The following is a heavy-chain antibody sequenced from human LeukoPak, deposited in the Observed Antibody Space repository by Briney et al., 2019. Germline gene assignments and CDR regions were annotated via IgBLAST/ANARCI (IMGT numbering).Heavy chain of an antibody. CDR1: GFTFSDYY. CDR2: ISSSGSTI. D-gene: IGHD3-22*01. V-gene: IGHV3-11*01. J-gene: IGHJ4*02. Sequence: PGGSLRLSCAASGFTFSDYYMSWIRQAPGKGLEWVSYISSSGSTIYYADSVKGRFTISRDNAKNSLYLQMNSLRAEDTAVYYCAKEHYYDSSGYPEYFDYWGQGTLVTVSS. CDR3: AKEHYYDSSGYPEYFDY.